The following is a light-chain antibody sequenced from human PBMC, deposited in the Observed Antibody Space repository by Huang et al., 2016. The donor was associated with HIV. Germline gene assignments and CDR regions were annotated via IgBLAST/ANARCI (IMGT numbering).Light chain of an antibody. CDR1: QRINTY. J-gene: IGKJ3*01. CDR3: QHSFRPLFT. V-gene: IGKV1-39*01. Sequence: DIQLTQSPSSVSASVGDSVTITCRASQRINTYLNWYQQKPGQAPKLLIHAASNLQSGVPSRFSGSGSGTDFTLTISSLQPEDFATYYCQHSFRPLFTFGPGTKVDIK. CDR2: AAS.